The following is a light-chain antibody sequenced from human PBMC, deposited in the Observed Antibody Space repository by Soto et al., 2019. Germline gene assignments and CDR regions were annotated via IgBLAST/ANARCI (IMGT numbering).Light chain of an antibody. CDR3: VAWAASLTGYVL. CDR2: SNN. Sequence: QSVLTQPPSASGTPGQRVTISCSGSSSNIGSNTVNWYQQLPGTAPKLVIYSNNQRPSGVPDRFSGSKSGTSASLAISGLQSEDEADYYCVAWAASLTGYVLFGGGTSVTV. CDR1: SSNIGSNT. J-gene: IGLJ2*01. V-gene: IGLV1-44*01.